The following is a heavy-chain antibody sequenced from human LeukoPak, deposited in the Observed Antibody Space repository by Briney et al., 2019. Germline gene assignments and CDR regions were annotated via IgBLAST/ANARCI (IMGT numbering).Heavy chain of an antibody. D-gene: IGHD3-3*01. CDR3: AKGRFLEHFDI. J-gene: IGHJ3*02. CDR2: ISGSGGST. CDR1: GLTFSSYA. V-gene: IGHV3-23*01. Sequence: QSGGSLRLSCAASGLTFSSYAMSWVRQAPGKGLEWVSAISGSGGSTYYADSVKGRFTISRDNSKNTLYLQMNSLRAEDTTVYYCAKGRFLEHFDIWGQGTMVTVSS.